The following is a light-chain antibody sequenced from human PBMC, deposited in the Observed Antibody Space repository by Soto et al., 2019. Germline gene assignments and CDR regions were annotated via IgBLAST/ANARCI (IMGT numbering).Light chain of an antibody. J-gene: IGLJ1*01. Sequence: QSALTQPRSVSGSPGQSITISCTGTSSDVGGYNYVSWYRQHPGKAPKLMIYDVSKRPSGVPDRFSGYKSGNTASLTISGIQDKDEANYNHSSYEGSYTQYCFRTRTK. CDR2: DVS. CDR1: SSDVGGYNY. V-gene: IGLV2-11*01. CDR3: SSYEGSYTQYC.